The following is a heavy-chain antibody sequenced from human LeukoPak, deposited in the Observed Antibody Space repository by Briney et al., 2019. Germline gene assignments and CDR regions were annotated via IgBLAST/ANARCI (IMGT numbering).Heavy chain of an antibody. CDR1: GGSISSGSYY. Sequence: TSETLSLTCTVSGGSISSGSYYWSWIRQPAGKGLEWIGRIYTSGSTNYNPSLKSQVTISVDTSKNQFSLKLSSVTAADTAVYYCARAGSYYWFDPWGQGTLVTVSS. D-gene: IGHD1-26*01. V-gene: IGHV4-61*02. J-gene: IGHJ5*02. CDR3: ARAGSYYWFDP. CDR2: IYTSGST.